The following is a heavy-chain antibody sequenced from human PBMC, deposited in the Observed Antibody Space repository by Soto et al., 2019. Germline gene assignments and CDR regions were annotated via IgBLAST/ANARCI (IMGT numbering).Heavy chain of an antibody. D-gene: IGHD3-22*01. J-gene: IGHJ4*02. CDR3: ARGTHDSSGQQGY. CDR1: GFTFSSYA. V-gene: IGHV3-30-3*01. Sequence: QVQLVESGGGVVQPGRSLRLSCAASGFTFSSYAMHWVRQAPGKGLEWVAVISYDGSNKYYADSVKGRFTISRDNSKNTLYLQMNSLRAEDTAVYYCARGTHDSSGQQGYWGQGTLVTVSS. CDR2: ISYDGSNK.